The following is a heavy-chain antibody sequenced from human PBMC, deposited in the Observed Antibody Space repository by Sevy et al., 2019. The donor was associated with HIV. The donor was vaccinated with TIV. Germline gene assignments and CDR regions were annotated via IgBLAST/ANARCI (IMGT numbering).Heavy chain of an antibody. Sequence: GGSLRLSCAASGFTFSSYWMHWVRQAPGKGLVWVSRINSDGSSISYADSVKGRFTISRDNAKNTLYLQLNSLRAEDTALYYCARETSSWPYNWFDPWGQRTLVTVSS. V-gene: IGHV3-74*01. CDR1: GFTFSSYW. CDR3: ARETSSWPYNWFDP. CDR2: INSDGSSI. D-gene: IGHD6-13*01. J-gene: IGHJ5*02.